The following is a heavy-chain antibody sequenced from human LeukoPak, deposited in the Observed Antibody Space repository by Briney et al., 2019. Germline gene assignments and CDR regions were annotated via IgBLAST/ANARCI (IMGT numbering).Heavy chain of an antibody. D-gene: IGHD1-26*01. J-gene: IGHJ4*02. CDR1: GGSISSSPYY. Sequence: SETLSLTCTVSGGSISSSPYYWGWIRQPPGKGLEWIGSIYYSGDTYYNPSLKSRFSISVDTSNSHFSLKVTSVTAADTAVYYCARHDGYYPFDYWGQGTLVTVSS. CDR3: ARHDGYYPFDY. V-gene: IGHV4-39*02. CDR2: IYYSGDT.